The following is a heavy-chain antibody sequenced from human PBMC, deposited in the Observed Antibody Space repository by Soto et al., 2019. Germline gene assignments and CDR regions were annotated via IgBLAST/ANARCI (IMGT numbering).Heavy chain of an antibody. CDR2: IIPTFETP. J-gene: IGHJ6*02. CDR1: VGAFSSYA. CDR3: ARSVVVTTMMLYYHAMDA. Sequence: QVQLVQSGAEVKKPGSSVKVSCKASVGAFSSYAISWVRQAPGQGLEWMGGIIPTFETPKYAQRFQGRVTISADKSTRTAYMDLSSLRSEDTPVYYCARSVVVTTMMLYYHAMDAWGQGTTVTVSS. D-gene: IGHD2-21*02. V-gene: IGHV1-69*14.